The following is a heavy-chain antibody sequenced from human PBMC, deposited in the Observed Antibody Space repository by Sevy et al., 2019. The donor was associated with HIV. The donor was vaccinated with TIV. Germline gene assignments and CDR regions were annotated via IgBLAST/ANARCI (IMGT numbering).Heavy chain of an antibody. Sequence: ASVKVSCKASGYTFTNYGISWVRQAPGQGLEWMGWISTHNGDTNYAQKLQGRVTMTTDTSTSTAYMELRSRRSDDTAVYYCARRIYYDSSAYYWWFDPWGQGTLVTVSS. J-gene: IGHJ5*02. CDR1: GYTFTNYG. CDR3: ARRIYYDSSAYYWWFDP. CDR2: ISTHNGDT. V-gene: IGHV1-18*01. D-gene: IGHD3-22*01.